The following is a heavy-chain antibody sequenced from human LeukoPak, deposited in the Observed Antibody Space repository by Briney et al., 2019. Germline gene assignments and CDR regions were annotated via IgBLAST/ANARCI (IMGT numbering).Heavy chain of an antibody. CDR3: ARVDTATFDY. D-gene: IGHD5-18*01. V-gene: IGHV3-21*01. Sequence: GGSLRLSCAASGFTFSSYSMNCVRQAPGKGLEWVSSISSSSSYIYYADSVKGRLTISRDNAENSLYLQMNSLRAEDTAVYYCARVDTATFDYWGQGTLVTVSS. J-gene: IGHJ4*02. CDR2: ISSSSSYI. CDR1: GFTFSSYS.